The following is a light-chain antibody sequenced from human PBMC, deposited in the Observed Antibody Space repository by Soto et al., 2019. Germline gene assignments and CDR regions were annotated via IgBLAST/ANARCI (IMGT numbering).Light chain of an antibody. Sequence: QSALTQPPSASGSPGQSVTISCSGINFDVEDRYISWYQQRPGQAPKLMIYAVNQRPSGVPDRFSGSRSGNTASLIVSGLQTEDEGAYYCSSYADPNFVVFGGGTKLTVL. CDR1: NFDVEDRY. CDR2: AVN. J-gene: IGLJ2*01. CDR3: SSYADPNFVV. V-gene: IGLV2-8*01.